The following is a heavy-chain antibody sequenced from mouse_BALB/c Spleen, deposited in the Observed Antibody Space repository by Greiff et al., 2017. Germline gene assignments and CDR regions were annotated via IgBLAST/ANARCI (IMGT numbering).Heavy chain of an antibody. V-gene: IGHV1-7*01. CDR2: INPSTGYT. J-gene: IGHJ3*01. CDR1: GYTFTSYW. D-gene: IGHD1-1*01. CDR3: ARNIYGSSYWFAY. Sequence: VQLQQSGAELAKPGASVKMSCKASGYTFTSYWMHWVKQRPGQGLEWIGYINPSTGYTEYNQKFKDKATLTADKSSSTAYMQLSSLTSEDSAVYYCARNIYGSSYWFAYWGQGTLVTVSA.